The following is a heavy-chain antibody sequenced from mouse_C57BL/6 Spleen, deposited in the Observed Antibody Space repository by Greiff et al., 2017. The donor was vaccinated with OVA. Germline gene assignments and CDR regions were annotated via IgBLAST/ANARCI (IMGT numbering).Heavy chain of an antibody. CDR1: GYTFTSYW. CDR3: ATNWDSFAY. V-gene: IGHV1-50*01. Sequence: QVQLQQPGAELVKPGASVKLSCKASGYTFTSYWMQWVKQRPGQGLEWIGEIDPSDSYTNYNQKFKGKATLTVDTSSSTAYMQLSSLTSEDSAVYYCATNWDSFAYWGQGTLVTVSA. D-gene: IGHD4-1*02. J-gene: IGHJ3*01. CDR2: IDPSDSYT.